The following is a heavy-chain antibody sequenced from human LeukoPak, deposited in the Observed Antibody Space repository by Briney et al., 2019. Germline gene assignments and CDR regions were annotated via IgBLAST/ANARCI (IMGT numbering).Heavy chain of an antibody. J-gene: IGHJ4*02. CDR3: ARSVITFGGVIVNYFDY. CDR1: GYTITGYY. Sequence: GASVKVSCKASGYTITGYYLHWVRQAPGQGLEWMGRINPNSGGTNYAQKFQGRVTMTRDTSISTAYMELSRLRSDDTAVYYCARSVITFGGVIVNYFDYWGQGTLVTVSS. V-gene: IGHV1-2*06. CDR2: INPNSGGT. D-gene: IGHD3-16*02.